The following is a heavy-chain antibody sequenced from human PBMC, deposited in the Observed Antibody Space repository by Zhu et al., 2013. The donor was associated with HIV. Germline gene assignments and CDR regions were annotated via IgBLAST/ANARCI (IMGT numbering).Heavy chain of an antibody. CDR2: IIPIFGTA. Sequence: QVQLVQSGAEVKKPGSSVKVSCKASGGTFSSYAISWVRQAPGQGLEWMGGIIPIFGTANYAQKFQGRVTITADKSTSTAYMELSSLRSEDTAVYYCARLGFRTAAAQDGMDVWGQGDHGSPSP. J-gene: IGHJ6*02. D-gene: IGHD6-13*01. CDR3: ARLGFRTAAAQDGMDV. V-gene: IGHV1-69*06. CDR1: GGTFSSYA.